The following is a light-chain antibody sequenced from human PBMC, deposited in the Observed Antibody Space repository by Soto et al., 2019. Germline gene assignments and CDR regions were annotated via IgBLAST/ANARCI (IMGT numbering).Light chain of an antibody. CDR1: QNINNF. J-gene: IGKJ1*01. V-gene: IGKV3-11*01. Sequence: VLTQSPATLSLSPGDRATLSCRAGQNINNFIAWYQHKPCQAPRLLIYDASNRATGIPGSFSGSGAGTDFTLTITSLESEDFAVYYFQHCGRFGEGTEVAIK. CDR2: DAS. CDR3: QHCGR.